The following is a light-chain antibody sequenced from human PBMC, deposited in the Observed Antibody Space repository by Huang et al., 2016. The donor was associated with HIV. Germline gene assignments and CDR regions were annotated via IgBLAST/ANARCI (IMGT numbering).Light chain of an antibody. CDR3: QQYGSSPPWT. CDR1: QIVTSSF. J-gene: IGKJ1*01. V-gene: IGKV3-20*01. Sequence: EIVLTQSPGILSLSPGERATLTCRASQIVTSSFLAWYQQKPGQAPRPLIYGASGRATGIPDRFSGSGSGTDFTLTISRLEPEDFAMYYCQQYGSSPPWTFGQGTKVEI. CDR2: GAS.